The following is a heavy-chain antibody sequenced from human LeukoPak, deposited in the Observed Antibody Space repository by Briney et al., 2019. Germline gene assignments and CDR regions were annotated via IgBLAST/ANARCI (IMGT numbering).Heavy chain of an antibody. Sequence: PSQTLSLTCAVSGGSISSGGYSWSWHRQPQGKGLEWIGYIYDSRSTNYNPSLKSRVTISLVRSTNQFSLKLSSVTAADTAVYYCAREVGYCSSTSCYEFDPWGQGTLVTVSS. V-gene: IGHV4-30-2*01. CDR2: IYDSRST. CDR1: GGSISSGGYS. D-gene: IGHD2-2*01. J-gene: IGHJ5*02. CDR3: AREVGYCSSTSCYEFDP.